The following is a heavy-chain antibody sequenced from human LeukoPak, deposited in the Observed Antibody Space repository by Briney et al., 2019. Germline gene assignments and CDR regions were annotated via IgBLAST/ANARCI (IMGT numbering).Heavy chain of an antibody. V-gene: IGHV3-66*01. J-gene: IGHJ3*02. Sequence: PGRSLRLSCAASGFTVSSNYMSWVRQAPGKGLEWVSVIYSGGSTYYADSVKGRFTISRDNSKNTLYLQMNSLRAEDTAVYYCAASIRRDAFDIWGQGTMVTVSS. CDR3: AASIRRDAFDI. D-gene: IGHD2/OR15-2a*01. CDR2: IYSGGST. CDR1: GFTVSSNY.